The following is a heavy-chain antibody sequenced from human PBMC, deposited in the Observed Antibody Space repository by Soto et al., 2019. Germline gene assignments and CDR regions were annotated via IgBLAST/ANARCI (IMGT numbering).Heavy chain of an antibody. J-gene: IGHJ4*02. CDR3: AREGAGIAAFDY. V-gene: IGHV4-34*01. CDR1: GGSFSGYY. D-gene: IGHD6-13*01. Sequence: SETLSLTSAVYGGSFSGYYWSWIRQPPGKGLEWIGEINHSGSTNYNPSLKSRVTISVDTSKNQFSLKLSSVTAADTAVYYCAREGAGIAAFDYWGQGTLVTVSS. CDR2: INHSGST.